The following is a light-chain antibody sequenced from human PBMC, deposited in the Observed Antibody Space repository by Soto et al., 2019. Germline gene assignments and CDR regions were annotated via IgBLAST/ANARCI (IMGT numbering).Light chain of an antibody. CDR1: QSVRSSY. Sequence: EMVLTQSPGTLSLSPGERATRSCRASQSVRSSYLAWYQQKPGQAPRLLIYGASSRATGIPDRFSGSGSGTDFTLTMSRLEPEDFAVYYCQQYGSSPYTFGQGTRLEIK. J-gene: IGKJ2*01. V-gene: IGKV3-20*01. CDR2: GAS. CDR3: QQYGSSPYT.